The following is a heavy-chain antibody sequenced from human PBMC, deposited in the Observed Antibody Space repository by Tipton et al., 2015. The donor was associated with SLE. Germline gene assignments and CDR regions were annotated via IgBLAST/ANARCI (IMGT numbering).Heavy chain of an antibody. Sequence: QLVQSGGGVVQPGGSLRLSCAASGFTFSDYGIPPPPPPPGKGLEGVSFIRYDGSKKYHADSVKGRFTISRDNSKNTLYLQMNSLRGEDTALYYCARGGFYPGSGNQYYFDYWGQGALVTVSS. D-gene: IGHD3-10*01. CDR1: GFTFSDYG. CDR3: ARGGFYPGSGNQYYFDY. V-gene: IGHV3-30*02. J-gene: IGHJ4*02. CDR2: IRYDGSKK.